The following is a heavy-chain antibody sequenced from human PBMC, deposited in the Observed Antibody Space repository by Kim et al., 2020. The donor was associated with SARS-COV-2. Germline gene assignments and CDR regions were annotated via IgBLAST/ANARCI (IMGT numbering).Heavy chain of an antibody. CDR1: GDSISSDNW. CDR2: IPHSGTT. D-gene: IGHD2-21*01. Sequence: SETLSLTCAVSGDSISSDNWWSWVRQPPGKGLWWIGVIPHSGTTNYNPSLKSRATISIDKSNNQLSLRLGSVTAADTAVYYWAREKSYCGGAGCPYFDSWGQGTLVTASS. V-gene: IGHV4-4*02. CDR3: AREKSYCGGAGCPYFDS. J-gene: IGHJ4*02.